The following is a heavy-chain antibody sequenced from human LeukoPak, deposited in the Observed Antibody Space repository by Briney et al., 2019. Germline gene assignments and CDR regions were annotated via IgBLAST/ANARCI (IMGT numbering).Heavy chain of an antibody. V-gene: IGHV3-21*01. Sequence: PGGSLRLSCAASGFTFSSYSMNWVRQAPGKGPEWVSSISSSSSYIYYADSVKGRFTISRDNAKNSLYLQMNSLRAEDTAVYYCASASQSTYYDFWSGYDTAYYFDYWGQGTLVTVSS. D-gene: IGHD3-3*01. CDR3: ASASQSTYYDFWSGYDTAYYFDY. CDR2: ISSSSSYI. CDR1: GFTFSSYS. J-gene: IGHJ4*02.